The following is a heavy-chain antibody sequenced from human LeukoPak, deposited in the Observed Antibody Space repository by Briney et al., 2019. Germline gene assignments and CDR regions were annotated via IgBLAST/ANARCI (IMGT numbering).Heavy chain of an antibody. CDR2: IGKNGNNE. CDR1: GFTFSLHI. CDR3: VRQSEGLDP. V-gene: IGHV3-30*03. J-gene: IGHJ5*02. Sequence: TGRSLRLSCAASGFTFSLHIMHWVRQAPGKGLEWVAVIGKNGNNEFYADSVRGRFLISRDNSKNTLHLQMNSLTPDDTAVYFCVRQSEGLDPWGQGTLLTASS. D-gene: IGHD5-12*01.